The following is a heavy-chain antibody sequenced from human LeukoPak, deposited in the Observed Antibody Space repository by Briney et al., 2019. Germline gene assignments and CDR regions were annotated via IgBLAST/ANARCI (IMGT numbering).Heavy chain of an antibody. CDR1: GYTLTELS. D-gene: IGHD3-22*01. CDR2: FDPEDGET. Sequence: ASVKVSCKVSGYTLTELSMHWVRQAPGKGLEWMGGFDPEDGETIYAQKFQGRVTMTEDTSTDTAYMELSSLRSEDTAAYYCATAYDSSGYYYLYFQHWGQGTLVTVSS. J-gene: IGHJ1*01. V-gene: IGHV1-24*01. CDR3: ATAYDSSGYYYLYFQH.